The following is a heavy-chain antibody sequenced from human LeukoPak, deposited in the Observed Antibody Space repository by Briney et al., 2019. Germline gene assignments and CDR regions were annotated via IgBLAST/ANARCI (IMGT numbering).Heavy chain of an antibody. Sequence: ASVKVSCKASRYTFTSYYMHWVRQAPRQGLEWMGIINPSGGSTSYAQKFQGRVTMTRDTSTSTIYMELSSLRSEDTAVYYCARDRLDHYYGSGSPNYYFDYWGQGTLVTVSS. V-gene: IGHV1-46*01. CDR3: ARDRLDHYYGSGSPNYYFDY. J-gene: IGHJ4*02. CDR1: RYTFTSYY. CDR2: INPSGGST. D-gene: IGHD3-10*01.